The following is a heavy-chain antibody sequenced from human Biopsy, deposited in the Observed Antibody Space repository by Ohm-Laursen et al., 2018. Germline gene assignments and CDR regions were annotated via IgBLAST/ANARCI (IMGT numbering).Heavy chain of an antibody. CDR2: VYNGGIT. D-gene: IGHD3-3*01. CDR3: ARTPRGSFWSGSYKRGLWFDP. V-gene: IGHV4-59*01. J-gene: IGHJ5*02. CDR1: GGSIISYY. Sequence: SETLSLTCTVSGGSIISYYWTWIRQTPGKGLEWIGHVYNGGITNYNPSLKSRVTISKDTSKNQFSLQLSSVTAADTAVYYCARTPRGSFWSGSYKRGLWFDPWGQGTLVTVSS.